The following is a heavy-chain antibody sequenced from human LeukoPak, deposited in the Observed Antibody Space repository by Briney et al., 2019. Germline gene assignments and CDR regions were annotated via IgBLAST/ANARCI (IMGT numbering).Heavy chain of an antibody. CDR2: INPSGGST. Sequence: ASVKVSCKASGYTFTSYYMHWVRQAPGQGLEWMGIINPSGGSTSYAQKFQGRVTMTRDTSISTAYMELSRLRSDDTAVYYCAREYCSSTSCDHYFDYWGQGTLVTVSS. J-gene: IGHJ4*02. V-gene: IGHV1-46*01. CDR1: GYTFTSYY. D-gene: IGHD2-2*01. CDR3: AREYCSSTSCDHYFDY.